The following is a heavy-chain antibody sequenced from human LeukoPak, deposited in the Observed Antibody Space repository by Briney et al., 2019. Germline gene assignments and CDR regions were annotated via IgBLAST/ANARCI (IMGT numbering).Heavy chain of an antibody. Sequence: GGSQRLSCAASGFTLSTNSISCVRQALGQGLEWVSVIYDGGSTYHTDSVKGRFSISRDNSKNTLFLQMNSLRAEDSGVYYCAREWREAQKDAFDFWGQGTMFTVSS. CDR1: GFTLSTNS. CDR3: AREWREAQKDAFDF. V-gene: IGHV3-66*01. D-gene: IGHD1-26*01. CDR2: IYDGGST. J-gene: IGHJ3*01.